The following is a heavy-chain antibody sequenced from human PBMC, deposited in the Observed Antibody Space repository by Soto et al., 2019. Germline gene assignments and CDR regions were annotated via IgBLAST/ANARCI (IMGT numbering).Heavy chain of an antibody. CDR1: GYTLTELS. CDR3: ATARNYDILTGYYY. D-gene: IGHD3-9*01. J-gene: IGHJ4*02. CDR2: FDPEDGET. V-gene: IGHV1-24*01. Sequence: QVQLVQSGAEVKKPGASVKVSCKVSGYTLTELSMHWVRQAPGKGLEWMGGFDPEDGETIYAQKFQGRVTMTEHTSTDTAYMELSSLRSEDTAVYYCATARNYDILTGYYYWGQGTLVTVSS.